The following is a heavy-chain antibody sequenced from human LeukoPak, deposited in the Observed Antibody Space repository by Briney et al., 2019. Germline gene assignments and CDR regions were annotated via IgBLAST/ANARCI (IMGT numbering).Heavy chain of an antibody. J-gene: IGHJ4*02. CDR1: GYSFTTYD. CDR2: MNPNSGKT. V-gene: IGHV1-8*01. Sequence: ASVKVSCKASGYSFTTYDINWVRRAPGQGLEWMGWMNPNSGKTNFAQKFQGRVTMTRTTSISTAYMEVSSLRSEDTAVYYCARGLSPSDYWGQGTLVTVSS. CDR3: ARGLSPSDY.